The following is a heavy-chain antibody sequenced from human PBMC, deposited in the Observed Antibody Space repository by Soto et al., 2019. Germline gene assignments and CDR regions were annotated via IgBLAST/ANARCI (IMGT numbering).Heavy chain of an antibody. Sequence: SETLSLTCTVSGGSISSYYWSWIRQPPGKGLEWIGYIYYSGSTNYNPSLKSRVTISVDTSKNQFSLKLSSVTAADTAVYYCARAAAGNPFDYWGQGTLVTVSS. D-gene: IGHD6-13*01. CDR1: GGSISSYY. J-gene: IGHJ4*02. CDR3: ARAAAGNPFDY. V-gene: IGHV4-59*01. CDR2: IYYSGST.